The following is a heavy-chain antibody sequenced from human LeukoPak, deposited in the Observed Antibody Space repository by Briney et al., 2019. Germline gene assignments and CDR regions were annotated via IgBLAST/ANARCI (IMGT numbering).Heavy chain of an antibody. J-gene: IGHJ5*02. CDR2: IYGSWNT. CDR1: GDSISSNY. CDR3: ATCRDEFADYGFTS. D-gene: IGHD4-17*01. Sequence: PSETLSLTCTVSGDSISSNYWSWIRQPPGKGLEWIGYIYGSWNTKYNPSLKGRVTISGDTSKNLFSLELTSVTAADTAVYYCATCRDEFADYGFTSWGQGFLVTVSS. V-gene: IGHV4-59*01.